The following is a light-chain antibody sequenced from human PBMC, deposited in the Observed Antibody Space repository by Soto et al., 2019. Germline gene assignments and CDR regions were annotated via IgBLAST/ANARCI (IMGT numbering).Light chain of an antibody. V-gene: IGKV1-39*01. CDR3: QQSYST. CDR1: QSISNY. J-gene: IGKJ3*01. CDR2: ATS. Sequence: DLQMTQFPSSLSASVGDRVTITCRASQSISNYLNWYQQKPGKAPELLIYATSSLQSGVPSRFSGSGSGTDFTLTISSLQPEDFATCYCQQSYSTFGPGTKVHIK.